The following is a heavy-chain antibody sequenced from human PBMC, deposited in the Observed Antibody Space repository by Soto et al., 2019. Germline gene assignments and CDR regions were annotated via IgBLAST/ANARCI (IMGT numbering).Heavy chain of an antibody. V-gene: IGHV6-1*01. CDR3: ARGHIVVVPRGPYNWFDP. CDR2: TYYRSKWYN. D-gene: IGHD2-2*01. CDR1: GDSVSSNSAA. Sequence: SQTLSLTCAISGDSVSSNSAAWNWIRQSPSRGLEWLGRTYYRSKWYNDYAVSVKSRITINPDTSKNQFSLQLNSVTPEDTAVYYCARGHIVVVPRGPYNWFDPWGQGTLVTV. J-gene: IGHJ5*02.